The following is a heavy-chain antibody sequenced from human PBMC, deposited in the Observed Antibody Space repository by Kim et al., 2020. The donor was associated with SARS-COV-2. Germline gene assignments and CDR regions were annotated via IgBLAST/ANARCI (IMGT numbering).Heavy chain of an antibody. V-gene: IGHV3-23*01. Sequence: GGSLRLSCAASGFTFSSYAMSWVRQAPGKGLEWVSAISGSGGSTYYADSVKGRFTISRDNSKNTLYLQMNSLRAEDTAVYYCAKDRSSERRRYSSGWYVFSTIDYWGQGTLVTVSS. J-gene: IGHJ4*02. CDR1: GFTFSSYA. CDR3: AKDRSSERRRYSSGWYVFSTIDY. D-gene: IGHD6-19*01. CDR2: ISGSGGST.